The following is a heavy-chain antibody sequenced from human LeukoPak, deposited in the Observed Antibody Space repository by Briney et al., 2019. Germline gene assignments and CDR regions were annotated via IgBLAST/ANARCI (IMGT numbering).Heavy chain of an antibody. Sequence: GGSLRLSCAASGFTSSSYSMNWVRQAPGKGLEWVSSISSSSSYIYYADSVKGRFTISRDNAKNSLYLQMNSLRAEDTAVYYCARARFTVDYFDYWGQGTLVTVSS. D-gene: IGHD3-3*01. V-gene: IGHV3-21*01. CDR2: ISSSSSYI. CDR3: ARARFTVDYFDY. CDR1: GFTSSSYS. J-gene: IGHJ4*02.